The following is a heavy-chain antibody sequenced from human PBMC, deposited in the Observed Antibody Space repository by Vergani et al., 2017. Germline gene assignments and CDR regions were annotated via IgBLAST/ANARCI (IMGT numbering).Heavy chain of an antibody. CDR2: IYYSGST. CDR1: GASIRSSNYY. D-gene: IGHD6-19*01. Sequence: QLQLQESGPGLVKPSATLSLTCSVSGASIRSSNYYWGWLRQPPGKGLEWIASIYYSGSTYYNPSLKSRVTISVDTSKIQFSLKLSSVTAADTAVYLWARHATVEWLVKLGWIDPWGQGILVTVSS. CDR3: ARHATVEWLVKLGWIDP. V-gene: IGHV4-39*01. J-gene: IGHJ5*02.